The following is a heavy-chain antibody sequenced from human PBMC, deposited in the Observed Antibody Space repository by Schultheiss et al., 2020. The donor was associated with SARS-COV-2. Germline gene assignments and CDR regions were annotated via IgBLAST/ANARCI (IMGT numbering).Heavy chain of an antibody. CDR2: IIPILGIA. Sequence: SVKVSCKASGYTFTSYDINWVRQATGQGLEWMGRIIPILGIANYAQKFQGRVTITADKSTSTAYMELSSLRSEDTAVYYCAEGLTGDRGYWGQGTLVTVSS. CDR1: GYTFTSYD. CDR3: AEGLTGDRGY. J-gene: IGHJ4*02. D-gene: IGHD7-27*01. V-gene: IGHV1-69*04.